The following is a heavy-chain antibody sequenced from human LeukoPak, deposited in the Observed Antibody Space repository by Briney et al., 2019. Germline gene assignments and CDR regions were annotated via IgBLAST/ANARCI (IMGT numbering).Heavy chain of an antibody. CDR2: IMPIFGTA. J-gene: IGHJ4*02. Sequence: ASVKVSCKASEGTFSSYAIGWVRQAPGQGLEWMGVIMPIFGTANYAQKFQGRVTITADKSTSTAYMELSSLRSEDTAVYYCARNLDSSSPGYFDYWGQGTLVTVSS. CDR3: ARNLDSSSPGYFDY. CDR1: EGTFSSYA. D-gene: IGHD6-6*01. V-gene: IGHV1-69*06.